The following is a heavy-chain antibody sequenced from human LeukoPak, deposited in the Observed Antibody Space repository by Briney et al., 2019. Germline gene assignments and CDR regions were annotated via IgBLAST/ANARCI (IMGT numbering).Heavy chain of an antibody. Sequence: SETLSLTCTVSGGSISDYFWTWIRQPPGKGLEWIGYISYSGITNYNPSLTSRVTISVDPSKNQFSLKLTSENPADTAVYYCARIESTLTVPGSRFAPWGQGTLVTVSS. CDR3: ARIESTLTVPGSRFAP. J-gene: IGHJ5*02. D-gene: IGHD2-15*01. V-gene: IGHV4-59*01. CDR2: ISYSGIT. CDR1: GGSISDYF.